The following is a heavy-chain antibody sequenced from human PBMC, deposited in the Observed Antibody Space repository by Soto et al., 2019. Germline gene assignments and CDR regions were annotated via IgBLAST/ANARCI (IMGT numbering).Heavy chain of an antibody. CDR2: IKQDGSEK. D-gene: IGHD2-2*01. CDR3: ARDPADGYAYYSYCMDV. CDR1: GFTFSSYW. J-gene: IGHJ6*02. Sequence: EVQLVESGGGLVQPGGSLRLSCAASGFTFSSYWMSWVRQAPGKGLEWVANIKQDGSEKYYVDSVKGRSTISRDNAKNSLCLQMNSLRAEDTAVYYCARDPADGYAYYSYCMDVWGQGTTVTVSS. V-gene: IGHV3-7*04.